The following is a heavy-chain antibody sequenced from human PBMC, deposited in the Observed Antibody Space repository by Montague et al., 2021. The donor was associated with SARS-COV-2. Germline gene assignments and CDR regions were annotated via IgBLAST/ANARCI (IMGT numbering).Heavy chain of an antibody. V-gene: IGHV4-34*01. Sequence: SETLSLTCAVYGESFSGFFWSWIRQPPGKGLEWIAEINDHGVTNYNYNPSLGSRVTISADTSKNQFSLKLRSVTAADTAVYYCARWDPQTLTVISLRGKSANDYWGQGTLVTVSS. D-gene: IGHD4-11*01. CDR1: GESFSGFF. CDR2: INDHGVTNY. CDR3: ARWDPQTLTVISLRGKSANDY. J-gene: IGHJ4*02.